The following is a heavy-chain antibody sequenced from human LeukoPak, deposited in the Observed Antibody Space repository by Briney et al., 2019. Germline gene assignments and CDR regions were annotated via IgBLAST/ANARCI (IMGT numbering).Heavy chain of an antibody. CDR2: IRAYNGNT. D-gene: IGHD2-2*01. Sequence: ASVKVSCKASGYTFTCYGISWVRQAPGQGLEWMGWIRAYNGNTNYAQKLQGRVTMTTDTSTSTAYMELRSLRSDDTAVYYCARDRLYCSSTSCYSRVDYWGQGTLVTVSS. CDR3: ARDRLYCSSTSCYSRVDY. V-gene: IGHV1-18*01. J-gene: IGHJ4*02. CDR1: GYTFTCYG.